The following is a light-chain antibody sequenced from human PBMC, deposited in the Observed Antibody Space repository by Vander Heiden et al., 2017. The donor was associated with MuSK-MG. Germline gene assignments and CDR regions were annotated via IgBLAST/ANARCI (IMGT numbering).Light chain of an antibody. CDR3: QQYNSYSQT. J-gene: IGKJ1*01. CDR2: KAS. V-gene: IGKV1-5*03. CDR1: QNNNNW. Sequence: DIHMTPSPSTLSASVKCRVTMTGRASQNNNNWLAWYQQKPGKAPKLLIYKASSLESGVPERFSGSGSGTEFTLTISSLQPDDLATYYCQQYNSYSQTFGQGTKVEIK.